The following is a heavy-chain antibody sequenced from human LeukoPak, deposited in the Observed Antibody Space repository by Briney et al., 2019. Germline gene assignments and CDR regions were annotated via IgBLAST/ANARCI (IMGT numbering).Heavy chain of an antibody. Sequence: ETGGSLRLSCAASGSTFSSHTMNWVRQAPGKGLEWISYISNTGSVIYYADSVKGRFTISRDNTRNSLSLQMNDLRAEDTAVYYCARDRGSTTMVRGVNHYWGHGTLVTVSS. V-gene: IGHV3-48*04. CDR1: GSTFSSHT. CDR2: ISNTGSVI. CDR3: ARDRGSTTMVRGVNHY. J-gene: IGHJ4*01. D-gene: IGHD3-10*01.